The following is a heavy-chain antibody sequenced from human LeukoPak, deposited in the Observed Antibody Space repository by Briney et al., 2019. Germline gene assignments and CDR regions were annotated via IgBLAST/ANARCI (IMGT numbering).Heavy chain of an antibody. Sequence: GGSLRLSCAASGFTFSNYGMHWVRQAPGKGLEWVAVISSDGSNKYYADSLKGRFTISRDNPKNTLYLQMNSLKPEDTAVYYCASGPTYDYWGHGTLVTVSS. V-gene: IGHV3-30*03. CDR1: GFTFSNYG. CDR2: ISSDGSNK. J-gene: IGHJ4*01. CDR3: ASGPTYDY.